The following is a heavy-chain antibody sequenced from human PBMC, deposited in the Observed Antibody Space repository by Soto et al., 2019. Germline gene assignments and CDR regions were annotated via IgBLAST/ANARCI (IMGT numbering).Heavy chain of an antibody. Sequence: QVQLVQSGAEVKKPGASVKVSCKASGYTFTSYDINWVRQATGQGLEWMGWMSPNSGNTGYAQKFQGRVTMTRNSSISTAYRELSSLRSEDTAVYYCAREGTPTGTTNSRDYYYYYMDVWGKGTTVTVSS. J-gene: IGHJ6*03. CDR2: MSPNSGNT. CDR1: GYTFTSYD. V-gene: IGHV1-8*01. D-gene: IGHD4-17*01. CDR3: AREGTPTGTTNSRDYYYYYMDV.